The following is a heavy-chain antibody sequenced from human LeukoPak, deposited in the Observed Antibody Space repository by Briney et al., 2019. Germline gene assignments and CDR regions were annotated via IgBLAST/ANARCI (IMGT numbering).Heavy chain of an antibody. CDR1: GASITRRY. CDR3: GRGGGGSYLEYSFDY. V-gene: IGHV4-59*11. J-gene: IGHJ4*02. D-gene: IGHD3-10*01. CDR2: INYSGNT. Sequence: PSETLSLTCTVSGASITRRYWSWIRQPPGKGLERIGYINYSGNTNYNPSLKSRVTISVDTSKNQFSLKLSSVTAADTAVYYCGRGGGGSYLEYSFDYWGQGTLVTVSS.